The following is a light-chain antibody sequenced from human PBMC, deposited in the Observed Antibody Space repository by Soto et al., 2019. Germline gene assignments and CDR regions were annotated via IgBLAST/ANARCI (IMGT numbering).Light chain of an antibody. Sequence: QSVLTQPASVSGSPGQSITIFCTGTSSDVGNYNYVSWYQQLPGKAPKLLIYEVSNRPSGVSSRFSGSKSGNTASLTISGLQAEDEAVYYCSSYTSRSSYFVFGTGTKLTVL. CDR1: SSDVGNYNY. CDR3: SSYTSRSSYFV. CDR2: EVS. V-gene: IGLV2-14*01. J-gene: IGLJ1*01.